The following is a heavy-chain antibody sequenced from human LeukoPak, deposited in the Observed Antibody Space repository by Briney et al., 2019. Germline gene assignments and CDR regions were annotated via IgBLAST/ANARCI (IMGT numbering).Heavy chain of an antibody. D-gene: IGHD4-17*01. CDR2: IKQDGSEK. CDR3: ARVPPDHSGDYVGGGFDY. CDR1: GFTFSSYW. Sequence: GGSLRLSCAASGFTFSSYWMSWVRQAPGKGLEWVANIKQDGSEKYYVDSVKGRFTISRDNAKNSLYLQMNSLRDEDTAVYYCARVPPDHSGDYVGGGFDYWGQGTLVTVSS. V-gene: IGHV3-7*01. J-gene: IGHJ4*02.